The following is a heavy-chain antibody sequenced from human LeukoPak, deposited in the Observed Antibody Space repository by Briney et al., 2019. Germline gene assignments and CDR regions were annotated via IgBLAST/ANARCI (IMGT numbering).Heavy chain of an antibody. CDR3: AKDRSPRGYSYGDFDY. J-gene: IGHJ4*02. CDR1: GGSISSYY. V-gene: IGHV4-59*01. CDR2: INNSGST. D-gene: IGHD5-18*01. Sequence: SETLSHTCSVSGGSISSYYWSCIRQPPGKGPEWIGYINNSGSTNYNPSVKSRVTISVDTSKKQFSLRLSSVTTADTAVYYCAKDRSPRGYSYGDFDYPGQAILVSVSS.